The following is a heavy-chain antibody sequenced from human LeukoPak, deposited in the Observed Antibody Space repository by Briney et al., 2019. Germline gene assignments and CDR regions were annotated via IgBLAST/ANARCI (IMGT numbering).Heavy chain of an antibody. J-gene: IGHJ4*02. CDR3: ARRAYCGSDCYIFDY. CDR1: GYSISSGSY. D-gene: IGHD2-21*01. V-gene: IGHV4-38-2*01. CDR2: INCIGST. Sequence: PSETLSLTCAVSGYSISSGSYWGWIRPPPGKGLEWIGSINCIGSTYYNPSLKSRVTMSVDTSKNQFSLKLSSVTAADTAVYYCARRAYCGSDCYIFDYWGQGILVTVSS.